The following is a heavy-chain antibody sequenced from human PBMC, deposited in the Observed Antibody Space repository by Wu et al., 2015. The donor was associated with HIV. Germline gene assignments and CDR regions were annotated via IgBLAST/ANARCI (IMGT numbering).Heavy chain of an antibody. J-gene: IGHJ1*01. CDR1: GGSFSNYG. CDR3: ARVDLSRSCRRTTCYELDH. CDR2: IIPMFRTP. V-gene: IGHV1-69*15. D-gene: IGHD2-2*01. Sequence: QVQLVQSGAEVKKPGSSVKVSCKASGGSFSNYGISWVRQAPGQGFEWMGRIIPMFRTPNYGQKFQGRVSITADESSSTAYMELSSLRSEDTAVYFCARVDLSRSCRRTTCYELDHWGQGTLITVSS.